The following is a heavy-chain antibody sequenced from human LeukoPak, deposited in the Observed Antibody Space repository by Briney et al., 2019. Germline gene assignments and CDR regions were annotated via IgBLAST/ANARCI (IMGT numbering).Heavy chain of an antibody. CDR3: ARCGSRNYYNFDY. CDR2: INANSGGT. J-gene: IGHJ4*02. CDR1: GYTFTGWY. Sequence: ASVKVSCKASGYTFTGWYMHWVRQAPGQGLEWMGWINANSGGTYYVQKFQGSLTMTRETSIRTVYMELSSLRSDDTAVYYCARCGSRNYYNFDYWGQGALVTVSA. D-gene: IGHD3-10*01. V-gene: IGHV1-2*02.